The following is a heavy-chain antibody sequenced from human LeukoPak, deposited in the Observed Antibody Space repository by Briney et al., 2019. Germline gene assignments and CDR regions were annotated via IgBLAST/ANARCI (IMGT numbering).Heavy chain of an antibody. Sequence: GGSLRLSCAASGFTFSKFGMHWVRRAPGKGLGWVAVIWSDGSYKNYADSVKGRFSISRDNSKNTLYLQMNSLRADDTAVYYCTREASKGYYDTSGYYYDYWGQGTLVTVSS. CDR3: TREASKGYYDTSGYYYDY. D-gene: IGHD3-22*01. CDR2: IWSDGSYK. CDR1: GFTFSKFG. J-gene: IGHJ4*02. V-gene: IGHV3-33*01.